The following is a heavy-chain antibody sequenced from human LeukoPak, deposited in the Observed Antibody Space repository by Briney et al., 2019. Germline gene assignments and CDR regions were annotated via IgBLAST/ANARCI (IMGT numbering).Heavy chain of an antibody. CDR3: ARDYKGYCSSTSCYHYYYGMDV. Sequence: QAGGSLRLSCAASGFTFSSYAMHWVRQAPGKGLEWVAVISYDGSNKYYADSVKGRFTISRDNSKNTLYLQMNSLRAEDTAVYYCARDYKGYCSSTSCYHYYYGMDVWGQGTTVTVSS. CDR2: ISYDGSNK. J-gene: IGHJ6*02. CDR1: GFTFSSYA. D-gene: IGHD2-2*01. V-gene: IGHV3-30*04.